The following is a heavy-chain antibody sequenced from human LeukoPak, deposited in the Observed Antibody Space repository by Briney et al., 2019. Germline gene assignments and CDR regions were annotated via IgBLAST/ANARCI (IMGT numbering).Heavy chain of an antibody. V-gene: IGHV3-20*04. Sequence: GGSLRLSCAASGFTFDDYAMSWVRQAPGKGLERVSGINWNGGDTGYAGSVKGRFTISRDNAKKSLYLQMSSLRAEDTAVYYCARDSVVDHTGYFDYWGQGALVTASS. J-gene: IGHJ4*02. CDR1: GFTFDDYA. D-gene: IGHD2-21*01. CDR2: INWNGGDT. CDR3: ARDSVVDHTGYFDY.